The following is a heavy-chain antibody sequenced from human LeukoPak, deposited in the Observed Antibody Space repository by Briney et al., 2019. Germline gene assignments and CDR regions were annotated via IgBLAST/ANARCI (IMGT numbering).Heavy chain of an antibody. CDR1: GFTFDDYA. Sequence: SLRLSCAASGFTFDDYAMHWVWQAPGKGLEWVSGISWNSGSIGYADSVKGRFTISRDNAKNSLYLQMNSLRAEDMAFYYCAKSSFSRYYGSGYYYYVDVWGTGTTVTVSS. V-gene: IGHV3-9*03. J-gene: IGHJ6*03. D-gene: IGHD3-10*01. CDR2: ISWNSGSI. CDR3: AKSSFSRYYGSGYYYYVDV.